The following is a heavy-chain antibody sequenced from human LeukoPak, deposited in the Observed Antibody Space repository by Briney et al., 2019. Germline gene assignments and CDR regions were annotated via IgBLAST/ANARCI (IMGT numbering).Heavy chain of an antibody. J-gene: IGHJ4*02. CDR1: GYTFINYY. CDR2: INPSGGYT. CDR3: ARSRYDSSALDY. D-gene: IGHD3-22*01. V-gene: IGHV1-46*01. Sequence: ASVKVSCTAAGYTFINYYMHWVRQAPGQGLEWMGVINPSGGYTTYAQKFQGRVTMTRDTSTSTVYMELSSLRSEDTAVYYCARSRYDSSALDYWGQGTLVTVSS.